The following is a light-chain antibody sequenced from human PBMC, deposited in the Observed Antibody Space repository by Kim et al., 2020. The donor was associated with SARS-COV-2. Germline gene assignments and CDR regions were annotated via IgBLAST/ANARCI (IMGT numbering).Light chain of an antibody. J-gene: IGKJ4*02. CDR2: GAS. V-gene: IGKV3-15*01. Sequence: EIAMTQSPPTLSVSPGERATISCRASQGVSSNLAWYQQKPGQAPKLLIYGASTRPTGIPARFSGSGSGTAFTLTISSLQSEDVAVYYCQQYNNGPPLTFGEGTKVDIK. CDR1: QGVSSN. CDR3: QQYNNGPPLT.